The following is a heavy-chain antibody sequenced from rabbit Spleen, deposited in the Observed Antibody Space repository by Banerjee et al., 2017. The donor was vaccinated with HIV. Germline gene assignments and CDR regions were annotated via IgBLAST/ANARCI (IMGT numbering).Heavy chain of an antibody. J-gene: IGHJ4*01. Sequence: QSLEESGGDLVKPGASLTLTCTASGSDINAYSLCWVRQAPGKGLEWIACINTATAKAVYANWAKGRFTISTTSSTTVTLQMTSLTAADTATYFCARDLDGVIGWNFGWWGPGTLVTVS. D-gene: IGHD1-1*01. CDR1: GSDINAYS. CDR3: ARDLDGVIGWNFGW. CDR2: INTATAKA. V-gene: IGHV1S40*01.